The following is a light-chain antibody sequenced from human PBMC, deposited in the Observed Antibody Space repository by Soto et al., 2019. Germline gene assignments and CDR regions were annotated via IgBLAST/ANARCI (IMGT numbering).Light chain of an antibody. Sequence: EIVLTQSPGTLSLSPGERATLSCRASQSVSSSYLAWYQQKPGQAPRLLIYGASSRATGIPARFSGSGSGTDFTLTINSLEPEDSAVYYCQQRGSWPWRTFGGGTRVEIK. CDR3: QQRGSWPWRT. V-gene: IGKV3-20*01. CDR1: QSVSSSY. CDR2: GAS. J-gene: IGKJ4*01.